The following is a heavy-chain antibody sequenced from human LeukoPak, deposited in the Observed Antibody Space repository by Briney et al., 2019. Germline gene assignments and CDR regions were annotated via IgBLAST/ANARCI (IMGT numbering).Heavy chain of an antibody. CDR2: ISYDGSNK. J-gene: IGHJ6*02. D-gene: IGHD3-22*01. CDR1: GFTFSSYG. CDR3: AKSYYYDSSGYPSGGMDV. V-gene: IGHV3-30*18. Sequence: GGSLRLSCAASGFTFSSYGMHWVRQAPGKGLEWVAAISYDGSNKYYADSVKGRFTISRDNSKNTLYLQMNSLRAEDTAVYYCAKSYYYDSSGYPSGGMDVWGQGTTVTVSS.